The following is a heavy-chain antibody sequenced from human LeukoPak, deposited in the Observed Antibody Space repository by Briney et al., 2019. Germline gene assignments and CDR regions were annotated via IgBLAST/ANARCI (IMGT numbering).Heavy chain of an antibody. CDR3: ARHGVPGAYWYFDL. J-gene: IGHJ2*01. D-gene: IGHD2-8*01. CDR2: IYYSGST. V-gene: IGHV4-31*03. CDR1: GGSISSGGYY. Sequence: TLSLTCTVSGGSISSGGYYWSWLRQHPGKGLEWIGYIYYSGSTYYNPSLKSRVTISVDTSKNQFSLKLSSVTAADTAVYYCARHGVPGAYWYFDLWGRGTLVTVSS.